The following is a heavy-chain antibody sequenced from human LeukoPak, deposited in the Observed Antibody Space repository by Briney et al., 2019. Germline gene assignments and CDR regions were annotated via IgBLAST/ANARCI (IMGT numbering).Heavy chain of an antibody. CDR2: ISGSGGST. J-gene: IGHJ5*02. D-gene: IGHD6-19*01. CDR3: APRGRSGSVNNWFDP. CDR1: GFTFSNYW. V-gene: IGHV3-23*01. Sequence: PGGSLRLSCAASGFTFSNYWMSWVRQAPGKGLEWVSDISGSGGSTYYADSVKGRFTISRDNSKNTLYLQMNSLRAEDTAVYYCAPRGRSGSVNNWFDPWGQGTLVTVSS.